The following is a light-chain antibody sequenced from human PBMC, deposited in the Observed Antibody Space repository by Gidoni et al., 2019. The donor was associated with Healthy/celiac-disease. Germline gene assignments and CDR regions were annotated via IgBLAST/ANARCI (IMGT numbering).Light chain of an antibody. CDR1: QSISSY. J-gene: IGKJ2*02. V-gene: IGKV1-39*01. Sequence: DMQMTQSPSSLSASVGDRVTITCRASQSISSYLNWYQQKPGKAPKLLIYAASSLQSGVPSRFSGSGSVTDFTLTISSLQPEDFATYYCQPSYSTPCTFGQGTKLEIK. CDR2: AAS. CDR3: QPSYSTPCT.